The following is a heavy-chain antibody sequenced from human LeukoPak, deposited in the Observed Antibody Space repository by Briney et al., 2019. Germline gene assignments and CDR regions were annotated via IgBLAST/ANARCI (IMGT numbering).Heavy chain of an antibody. CDR3: AKNRDSSDYPRDFDF. J-gene: IGHJ4*02. CDR2: IRHDGSYQ. Sequence: QHWGVLRLSCVAFGFTFSSYGMHWARQTPGKGLEWVAFIRHDGSYQQYADSVKGRFTVSRDNSKDMVYLQMNSLRTEDTAVYYCAKNRDSSDYPRDFDFWGQGTLVTVSS. CDR1: GFTFSSYG. D-gene: IGHD3-22*01. V-gene: IGHV3-30*02.